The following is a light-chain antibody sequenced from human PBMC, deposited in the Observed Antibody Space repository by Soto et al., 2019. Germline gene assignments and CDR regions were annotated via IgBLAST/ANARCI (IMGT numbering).Light chain of an antibody. CDR3: QQCFTTPPT. CDR1: QSVLYSSNNNNY. Sequence: DIVMTQSPDSLAVSLGERATINCKSSQSVLYSSNNNNYLAWYQQKPGQPPKLLIYWASTRESGVPDRFSGSGSGTDFTLTICSLQAEDVAVYCCQQCFTTPPTFGQGTKVEIK. V-gene: IGKV4-1*01. CDR2: WAS. J-gene: IGKJ1*01.